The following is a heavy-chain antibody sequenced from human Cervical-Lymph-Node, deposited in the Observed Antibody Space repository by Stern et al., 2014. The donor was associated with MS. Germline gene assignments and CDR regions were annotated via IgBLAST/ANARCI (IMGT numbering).Heavy chain of an antibody. Sequence: VQLVESGGGVVKPGRSLRLSCAASGFTFENYGMHWVRQAPGKGLEWVALIWYDGTEEYYTASVQGRFTISRDNSTRILHMHMNSLRAEDTAVYYCARRRSQLGPYAMDVWGQGTPVTVSS. CDR3: ARRRSQLGPYAMDV. CDR2: IWYDGTEE. V-gene: IGHV3-33*01. D-gene: IGHD3-16*01. CDR1: GFTFENYG. J-gene: IGHJ6*02.